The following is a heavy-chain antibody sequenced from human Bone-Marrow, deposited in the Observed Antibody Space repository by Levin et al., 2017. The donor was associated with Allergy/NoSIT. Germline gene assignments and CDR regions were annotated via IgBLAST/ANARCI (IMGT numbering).Heavy chain of an antibody. J-gene: IGHJ6*02. Sequence: GGSLRLSCAASGFTFSSYGMHWVRQAPGKGLEWVAVIWYDGSNKYYADSVKGRFTISRDNSKNTLYLQMNSLRAEDTAVYYCAREEGGYYTHRLYYYYGMDVWGQGTTVTVSS. CDR1: GFTFSSYG. CDR3: AREEGGYYTHRLYYYYGMDV. D-gene: IGHD2/OR15-2a*01. V-gene: IGHV3-33*01. CDR2: IWYDGSNK.